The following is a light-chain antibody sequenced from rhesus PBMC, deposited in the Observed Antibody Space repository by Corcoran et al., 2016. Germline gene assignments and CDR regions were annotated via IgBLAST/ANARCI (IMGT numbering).Light chain of an antibody. CDR2: LAP. J-gene: IGKJ4*01. Sequence: DIVMTQSPDSLAVSLGERVTINCKSSQSLLYSSNNKNYLAWYQQKPGQAPKLLIYLAPTLESGVPKRFSGSGSGTDFTLTISGLQAEDVAVYYCQQYYSSPLTFGGGTKVEIK. CDR1: QSLLYSSNNKNY. V-gene: IGKV4-1*01. CDR3: QQYYSSPLT.